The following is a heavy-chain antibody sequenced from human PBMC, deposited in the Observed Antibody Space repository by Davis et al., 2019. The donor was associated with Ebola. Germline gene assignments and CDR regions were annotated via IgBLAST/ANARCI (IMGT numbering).Heavy chain of an antibody. D-gene: IGHD3-10*01. CDR2: ISSSGSSI. CDR3: VRDYGRGWSSFYYYMDV. V-gene: IGHV3-11*04. J-gene: IGHJ6*03. Sequence: GGSLRLSCAASGFTFSDYYMNWIRQAPGKGLECISYISSSGSSIYYADSVKGRFTISRDNAKNSLYLQMNGLRAEDTAVYYYVRDYGRGWSSFYYYMDVWGKGTTVTVSS. CDR1: GFTFSDYY.